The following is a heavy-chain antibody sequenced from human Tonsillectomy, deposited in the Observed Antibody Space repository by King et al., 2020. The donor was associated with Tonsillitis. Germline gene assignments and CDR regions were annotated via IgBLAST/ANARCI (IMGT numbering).Heavy chain of an antibody. V-gene: IGHV5-51*01. Sequence: VQLVESGAEVKKPGESLKISCKVSGYSFTSYLIGWVCQIPVKGLEWIGIIYPVESDTRYSPSFQGQVTISADKSISTAYLQWSSLKASDPAMYYCARHSGNYSTVYYYYYMDVWGKGTTVTVSS. CDR1: GYSFTSYL. CDR3: ARHSGNYSTVYYYYYMDV. D-gene: IGHD1-26*01. CDR2: IYPVESDT. J-gene: IGHJ6*03.